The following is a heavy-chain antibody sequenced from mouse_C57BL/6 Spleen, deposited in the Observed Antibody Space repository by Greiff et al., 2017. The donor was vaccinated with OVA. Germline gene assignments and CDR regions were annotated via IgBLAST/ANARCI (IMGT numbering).Heavy chain of an antibody. D-gene: IGHD4-1*01. V-gene: IGHV5-17*01. CDR1: GFTFSDYG. J-gene: IGHJ4*01. CDR2: ISSGSSTI. CDR3: ARGPIWDDAMDY. Sequence: EVHLVESGGGLVKPGGSLKLSCAASGFTFSDYGMHWVRQAPEKGLEWVAYISSGSSTIYYADTVKGRFTISRDNAKNTLFLQMTSLRSEDTAMYYCARGPIWDDAMDYWGQGTSVTVSS.